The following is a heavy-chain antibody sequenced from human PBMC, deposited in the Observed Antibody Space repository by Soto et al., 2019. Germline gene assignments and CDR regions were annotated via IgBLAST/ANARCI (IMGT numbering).Heavy chain of an antibody. V-gene: IGHV3-30*18. CDR2: ISYDGTDE. D-gene: IGHD1-1*01. CDR1: GFSFSSYG. J-gene: IGHJ4*02. CDR3: EKQESDWNDHLDY. Sequence: QVQLVESGGGVVQPGRSLRLSCAASGFSFSSYGMHWVRQAPGKGLEWVAMISYDGTDEYYADSVKGRFTISRDNSKNAVYLKMNSLRAEDTAVYYCEKQESDWNDHLDYWGQGTLVTVSS.